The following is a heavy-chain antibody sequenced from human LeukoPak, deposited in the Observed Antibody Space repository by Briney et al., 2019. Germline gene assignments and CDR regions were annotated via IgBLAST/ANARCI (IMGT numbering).Heavy chain of an antibody. CDR1: GGSLSSYY. CDR3: ARELGATEFDP. J-gene: IGHJ5*02. Sequence: PSETLSLTCTVSGGSLSSYYWGWIRQPAGKGLEWIGRIYTSGSTNYNPSLKSRVTMSVDTSKNQLSLKLSSVTAADTAVYYCARELGATEFDPWGQGTLVTVSS. D-gene: IGHD1-26*01. CDR2: IYTSGST. V-gene: IGHV4-4*07.